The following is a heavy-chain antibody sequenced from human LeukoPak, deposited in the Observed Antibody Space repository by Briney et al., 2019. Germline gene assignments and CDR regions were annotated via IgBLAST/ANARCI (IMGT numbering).Heavy chain of an antibody. Sequence: ASVKVSCKASGYTFTGYYMHWVRQAPGQGLEWMGWINPNSGGTNYAQKFQGRVTMTRDTSISTAYMELSRLRSDDTAVYYCARPVEDPENWFDPWGQGTLVTVSS. D-gene: IGHD2-2*01. CDR3: ARPVEDPENWFDP. CDR2: INPNSGGT. CDR1: GYTFTGYY. J-gene: IGHJ5*02. V-gene: IGHV1-2*02.